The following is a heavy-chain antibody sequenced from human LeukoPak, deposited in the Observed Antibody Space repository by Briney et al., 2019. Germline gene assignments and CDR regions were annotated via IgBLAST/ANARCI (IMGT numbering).Heavy chain of an antibody. J-gene: IGHJ5*02. CDR3: ARLQSGLGWFDP. CDR1: GGSINTYY. Sequence: SETLSLTCTVSGGSINTYYWSWIRQPAGKGLEWIGRIYSTGITTYNPSLKGRVTMSVDTSKNQFSLKLSSVTAADTAVYYCARLQSGLGWFDPWGQGILVTVSS. V-gene: IGHV4-4*07. CDR2: IYSTGIT.